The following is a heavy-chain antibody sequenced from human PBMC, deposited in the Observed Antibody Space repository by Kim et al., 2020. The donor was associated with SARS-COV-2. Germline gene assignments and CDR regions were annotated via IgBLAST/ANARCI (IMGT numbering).Heavy chain of an antibody. D-gene: IGHD3-3*01. CDR1: GGSISSGGYY. CDR2: IYYSGST. CDR3: ARESFGVVFAFDI. V-gene: IGHV4-31*03. Sequence: SETLSLTCTVSGGSISSGGYYWSWIRQHPGKGLEWIGYIYYSGSTYYNPSLKSRVTISVDTSKNQFSLKLSSVTAADTAVYYCARESFGVVFAFDIWGQGTMVTVSS. J-gene: IGHJ3*02.